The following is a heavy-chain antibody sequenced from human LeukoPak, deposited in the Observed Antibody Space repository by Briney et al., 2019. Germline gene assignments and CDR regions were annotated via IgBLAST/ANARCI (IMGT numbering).Heavy chain of an antibody. D-gene: IGHD4-23*01. Sequence: GASVKVSCKVSGGTFSSYAISWVRQAPGQGLEWMGRIIPILGIANYAQKFQGRVTITADKSTSTAYMELSSLRSEDTAVYYCARVTTVVAAVYYYGMDVWGQGTTVTVSS. CDR3: ARVTTVVAAVYYYGMDV. J-gene: IGHJ6*02. CDR2: IIPILGIA. CDR1: GGTFSSYA. V-gene: IGHV1-69*04.